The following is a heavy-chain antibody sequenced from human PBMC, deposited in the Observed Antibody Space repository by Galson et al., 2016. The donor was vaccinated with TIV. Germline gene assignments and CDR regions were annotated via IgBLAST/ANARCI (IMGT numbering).Heavy chain of an antibody. V-gene: IGHV1-69*13. CDR1: GGIFSAYA. J-gene: IGHJ6*02. D-gene: IGHD5-24*01. CDR2: IISIFRTA. CDR3: ARRTDGHRYDYYGMDV. Sequence: SVKVSCKASGGIFSAYAINWVRQAPGQGLEWMGRIISIFRTANYAEKFQGRVTITADDSTNTAHMELSSLQSDDTAVYYCARRTDGHRYDYYGMDVWGQGTTVIVSS.